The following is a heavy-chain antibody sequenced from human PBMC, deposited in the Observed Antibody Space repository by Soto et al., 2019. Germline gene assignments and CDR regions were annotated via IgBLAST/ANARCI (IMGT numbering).Heavy chain of an antibody. CDR3: ARDPAYNWNALGMDV. Sequence: GASVKVSCKASGGTFSSYAISWVRQAPGQGLEWMGGIIPIFGTANYAQKFQGRVTITADESTSTAYMELSSLRSEDTAVYYCARDPAYNWNALGMDVWGQGTTVTVSS. V-gene: IGHV1-69*13. CDR1: GGTFSSYA. D-gene: IGHD1-1*01. J-gene: IGHJ6*02. CDR2: IIPIFGTA.